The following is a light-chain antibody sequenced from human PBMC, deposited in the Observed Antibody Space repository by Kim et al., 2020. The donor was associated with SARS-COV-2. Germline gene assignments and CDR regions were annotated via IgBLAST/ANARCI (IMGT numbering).Light chain of an antibody. CDR1: QSVTNF. J-gene: IGKJ4*01. CDR2: SAS. Sequence: VSPGERATLSCRPSQSVTNFLAWYQQKPGQAPRLLIYSASIRAAGVPSRFSGSGSGTQFTLTISSLQSEDFAVYYCQQYNDWPLTFGGGTKVDIK. CDR3: QQYNDWPLT. V-gene: IGKV3D-15*01.